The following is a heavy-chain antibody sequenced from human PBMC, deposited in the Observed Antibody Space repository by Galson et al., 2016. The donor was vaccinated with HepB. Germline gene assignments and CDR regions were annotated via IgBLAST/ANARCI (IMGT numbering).Heavy chain of an antibody. D-gene: IGHD6-13*01. Sequence: SETLSLTCTVSGGSINGYPWAWIRQSPGRGLEYIGHMNYNGGYSYNPSLKSQVTMSVDTSKNQFSLRLTSVTAADTAIYHCARHGRQQLMCLDVWGQGSTVTVSS. CDR3: ARHGRQQLMCLDV. J-gene: IGHJ6*02. V-gene: IGHV4-59*08. CDR2: MNYNGGY. CDR1: GGSINGYP.